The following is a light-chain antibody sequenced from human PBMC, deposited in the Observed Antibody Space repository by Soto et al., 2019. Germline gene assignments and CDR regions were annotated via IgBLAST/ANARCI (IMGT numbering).Light chain of an antibody. CDR2: GVT. J-gene: IGLJ1*01. V-gene: IGLV2-14*01. Sequence: QSALTQPASVSGSLGQSITLSCTGSDGDIGAYNYVSWYQQHPGKAPKLIVYGVTHRPSGVSSRFSASKSAYTASLTISALQAEDEADYYCSSFTTTYFYVFGPGTKLTVL. CDR3: SSFTTTYFYV. CDR1: DGDIGAYNY.